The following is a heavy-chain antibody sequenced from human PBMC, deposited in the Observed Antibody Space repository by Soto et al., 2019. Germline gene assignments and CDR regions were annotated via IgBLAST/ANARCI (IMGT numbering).Heavy chain of an antibody. CDR2: ISAHNGNT. CDR3: ARGRYGDY. Sequence: QVHLVQSGAEVKMPGASVKVSCKGSGYGFTTYGITWVRQAPGQGLEWMAWISAHNGNTNYAQKLQGRVTVTRDTSTSTAYMELRSLRSDDTAVYYCARGRYGDYWRQGALVTVSS. CDR1: GYGFTTYG. V-gene: IGHV1-18*01. J-gene: IGHJ4*02. D-gene: IGHD1-1*01.